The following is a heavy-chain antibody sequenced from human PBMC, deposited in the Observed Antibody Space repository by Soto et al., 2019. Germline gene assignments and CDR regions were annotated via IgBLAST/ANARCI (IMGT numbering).Heavy chain of an antibody. V-gene: IGHV1-18*01. CDR2: ISGYNGNT. CDR1: GYTFTTYG. Sequence: QVQLVQSGAEVKKPGASVKVSCKASGYTFTTYGINWVRQAPGQGLEWMGWISGYNGNTNYAQKLQGRVTMTTDTSTSTAYMELRSLRSDDTAVYYCARDWYYYDSSGYYSVEAFEIWGQGTMVTVSS. D-gene: IGHD3-22*01. CDR3: ARDWYYYDSSGYYSVEAFEI. J-gene: IGHJ3*02.